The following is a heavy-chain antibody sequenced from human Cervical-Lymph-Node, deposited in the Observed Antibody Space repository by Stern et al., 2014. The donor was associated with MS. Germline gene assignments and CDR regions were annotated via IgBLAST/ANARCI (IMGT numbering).Heavy chain of an antibody. Sequence: EVQLVESGRGLAQPGGYLKLSGAASDLAFSRYWMNWVRQAPGQGLQWVANINQAGSEKYYVDSVKGRFTISRDNAKKSLYLQMNNLRSEDTAVYYCANGGTTWNWGQGTLVTVSS. V-gene: IGHV3-7*03. CDR2: INQAGSEK. J-gene: IGHJ4*02. D-gene: IGHD1-1*01. CDR3: ANGGTTWN. CDR1: DLAFSRYW.